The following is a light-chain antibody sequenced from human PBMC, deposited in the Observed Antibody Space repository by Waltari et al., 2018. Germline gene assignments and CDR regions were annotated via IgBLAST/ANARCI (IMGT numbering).Light chain of an antibody. CDR2: DVS. Sequence: QSALPQPASVSGSPGQSITISCSGTRSAVGGYNYVCCYQQHPGKAPKLIIYDVSVRPSGVSNRFSGSKSGNTASLTISGLQAEDEADYYCSTSTTTSTHVFGTGTKVTVL. J-gene: IGLJ1*01. CDR3: STSTTTSTHV. CDR1: RSAVGGYNY. V-gene: IGLV2-14*01.